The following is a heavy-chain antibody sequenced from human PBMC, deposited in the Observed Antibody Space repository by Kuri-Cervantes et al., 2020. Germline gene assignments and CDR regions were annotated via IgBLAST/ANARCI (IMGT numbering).Heavy chain of an antibody. CDR3: ARYAATLSPLGDYYYYMDV. CDR1: GYTFTSYG. J-gene: IGHJ6*03. D-gene: IGHD2-8*01. Sequence: ASVKVSCKASGYTFTSYGISWVRQAPGQGLEWMGWISAYNGNTNYAQKLQGRVTMTTDTSTSTAYMELRSLRSEDTAVYYCARYAATLSPLGDYYYYMDVWGKGTTVTVSS. CDR2: ISAYNGNT. V-gene: IGHV1-18*01.